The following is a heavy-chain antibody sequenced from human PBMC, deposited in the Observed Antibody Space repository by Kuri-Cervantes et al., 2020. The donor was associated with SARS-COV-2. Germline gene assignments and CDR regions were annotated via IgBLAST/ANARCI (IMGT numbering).Heavy chain of an antibody. CDR3: ARWEEADYYGMDV. CDR2: IIPILGTA. V-gene: IGHV1-69*04. CDR1: GGTFSSYA. D-gene: IGHD1-26*01. J-gene: IGHJ6*02. Sequence: SVKVFCKAAGGTFSSYAISWGRQAPGQGLEWMGRIIPILGTANYAQEVQGRVTITADKSTSTDYMELSRLRSEDTAVYYCARWEEADYYGMDVWGQGTRVTVSS.